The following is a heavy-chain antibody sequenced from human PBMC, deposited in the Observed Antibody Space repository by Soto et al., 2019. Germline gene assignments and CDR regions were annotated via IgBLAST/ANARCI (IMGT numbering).Heavy chain of an antibody. V-gene: IGHV3-23*01. D-gene: IGHD4-17*01. CDR3: ARDQVKGTMTIL. CDR2: ISGSGGST. CDR1: GFTFSSYA. J-gene: IGHJ4*02. Sequence: SLRLSCAASGFTFSSYAMSWVRQAPGKGLEWVSAISGSGGSTYYADSVKGRFTISRDNSKNTMYLQMNSLSAEDTAVYHCARDQVKGTMTILWGQGTLVTVSS.